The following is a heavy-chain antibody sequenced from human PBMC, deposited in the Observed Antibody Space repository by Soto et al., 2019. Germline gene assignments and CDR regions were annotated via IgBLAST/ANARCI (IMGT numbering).Heavy chain of an antibody. J-gene: IGHJ6*02. CDR3: ARDGSGSRSRASPMDV. CDR1: GDTFSSYA. CDR2: IIPIFGTA. Sequence: QVQLVQPGAEVKKPGSSVKVSCKASGDTFSSYAISWVRQAPGQGLEWMGGIIPIFGTANYAQKFQGRVTITADEATITAYMELRSLRSEDTAVYYCARDGSGSRSRASPMDVWCQGTTVTVSS. D-gene: IGHD3-22*01. V-gene: IGHV1-69*01.